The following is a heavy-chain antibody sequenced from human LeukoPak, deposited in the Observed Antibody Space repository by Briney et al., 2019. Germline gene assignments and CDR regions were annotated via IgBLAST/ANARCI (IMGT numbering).Heavy chain of an antibody. Sequence: GRSLRLPCAVSGFTFDDYAMHWVRQAPGKGLEWGSGISWNSNLIVYADSVKGRFTISRDNAKNSLYLKMNSLRPEDMALYYCAKDRNYELLYAFDIWGQGTMVTVSS. CDR3: AKDRNYELLYAFDI. J-gene: IGHJ3*02. D-gene: IGHD2-2*02. CDR2: ISWNSNLI. V-gene: IGHV3-9*03. CDR1: GFTFDDYA.